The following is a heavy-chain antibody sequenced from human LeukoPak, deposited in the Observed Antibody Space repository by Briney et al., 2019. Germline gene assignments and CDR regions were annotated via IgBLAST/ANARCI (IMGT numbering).Heavy chain of an antibody. Sequence: PSETLSLTCTVSGGSISSYYWSWIRQPPGKGLEWIGYIYYSGSTNYNPSLKSRVTISVDTSKNQFSLKLSSVTAADTAVYYCAGYCSSTSCYDYWGQGTLVTVSS. D-gene: IGHD2-2*01. CDR2: IYYSGST. CDR3: AGYCSSTSCYDY. CDR1: GGSISSYY. J-gene: IGHJ4*02. V-gene: IGHV4-59*08.